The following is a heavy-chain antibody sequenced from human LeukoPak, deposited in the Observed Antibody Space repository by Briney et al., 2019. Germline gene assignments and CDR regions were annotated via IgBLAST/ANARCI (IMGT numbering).Heavy chain of an antibody. Sequence: SETLSLTCTVSGGSFISYYWSWVRQPPGKGLEWIGYIYTSGNTNYNPSLKSRVTISVDTSKNQFSLKLSSVTAADTAVYYCARLLVISHFDCWGQGALVTVSS. D-gene: IGHD2/OR15-2a*01. CDR1: GGSFISYY. J-gene: IGHJ4*02. CDR2: IYTSGNT. CDR3: ARLLVISHFDC. V-gene: IGHV4-4*09.